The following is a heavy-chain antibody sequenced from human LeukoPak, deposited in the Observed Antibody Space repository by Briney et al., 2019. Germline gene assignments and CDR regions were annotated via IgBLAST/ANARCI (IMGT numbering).Heavy chain of an antibody. CDR1: GYTFTGYY. Sequence: ASVKVSCKASGYTFTGYYMHWVRQAPGQGLERMGWINPNNGGTDYAQKFRGRVTMTRDTSVSTACMELSGLRSDDTAVYFCARGEGKRYFDWFFSWGQGTLVTVSS. V-gene: IGHV1-2*02. CDR3: ARGEGKRYFDWFFS. D-gene: IGHD3-9*01. CDR2: INPNNGGT. J-gene: IGHJ5*01.